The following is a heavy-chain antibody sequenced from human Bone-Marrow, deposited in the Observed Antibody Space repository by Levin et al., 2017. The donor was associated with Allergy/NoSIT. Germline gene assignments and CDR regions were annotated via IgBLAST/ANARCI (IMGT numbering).Heavy chain of an antibody. J-gene: IGHJ4*02. Sequence: GESLKISCTTSGFTFGDYTMSWVRQAPGMGLEWVGLIRSKTYGGTTEYAASVKGRFTISRDDSKADAYLQMNSLKTEDTAVYYCARFVPYFDYWGQGTLVTVSS. CDR2: IRSKTYGGTT. CDR1: GFTFGDYT. CDR3: ARFVPYFDY. V-gene: IGHV3-49*04.